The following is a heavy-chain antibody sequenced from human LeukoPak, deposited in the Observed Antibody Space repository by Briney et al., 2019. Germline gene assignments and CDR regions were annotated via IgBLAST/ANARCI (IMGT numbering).Heavy chain of an antibody. V-gene: IGHV3-23*01. CDR3: ARVEDPYGDYYFDY. D-gene: IGHD4-17*01. CDR2: ISGSGGST. CDR1: GFTFSSYA. Sequence: PGRSLRLSCAASGFTFSSYAMSWVRQAPGKGLEWVSAISGSGGSTYYADSVKGRFTISRDNSKNTLYLQMNSLRAEDTAVYYCARVEDPYGDYYFDYWGQGTLVTVSS. J-gene: IGHJ4*02.